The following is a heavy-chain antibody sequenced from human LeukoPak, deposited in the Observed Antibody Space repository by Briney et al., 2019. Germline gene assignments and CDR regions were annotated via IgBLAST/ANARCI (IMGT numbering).Heavy chain of an antibody. CDR3: ARGEYGSGSYHIDY. CDR2: ISSSSSYI. CDR1: GFTFSSYA. J-gene: IGHJ4*02. D-gene: IGHD3-10*01. V-gene: IGHV3-21*01. Sequence: GGSLRLSCAASGFTFSSYAMSWVRQAPGKGLEWVSFISSSSSYIYYADSVKGRFTISRDDAKNSLYLQMNSPRAEDTAVYYCARGEYGSGSYHIDYWGQGTLVTVSS.